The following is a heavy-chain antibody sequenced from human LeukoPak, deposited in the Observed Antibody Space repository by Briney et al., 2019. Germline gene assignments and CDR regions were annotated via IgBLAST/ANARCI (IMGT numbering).Heavy chain of an antibody. CDR2: ISSSGSTI. V-gene: IGHV3-11*01. J-gene: IGHJ4*02. Sequence: GGSLRLSCAASGFTFSDYYMSWIRQAPGKGLEWVSYISSSGSTIYYADSVKGRFTISRDNAKNSLYLQMNSLRAKDTAVYYCTRHVDIVILPADLTQFLDYWGQGTLVTVSS. CDR1: GFTFSDYY. D-gene: IGHD2-2*01. CDR3: TRHVDIVILPADLTQFLDY.